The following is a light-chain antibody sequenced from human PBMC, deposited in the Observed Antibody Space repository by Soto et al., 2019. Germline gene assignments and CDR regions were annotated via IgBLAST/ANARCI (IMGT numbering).Light chain of an antibody. Sequence: QSALTQPASVSGSPGQSITISCTGTSSDVGDYNYVSWYQQHPGKAPRLIIYEVSNRPSGVSNRFSGSRSGNTASLTISGLQADDESDYYCSSYTSSSSLGVFGGGTKVTVL. CDR2: EVS. V-gene: IGLV2-14*01. CDR3: SSYTSSSSLGV. J-gene: IGLJ3*02. CDR1: SSDVGDYNY.